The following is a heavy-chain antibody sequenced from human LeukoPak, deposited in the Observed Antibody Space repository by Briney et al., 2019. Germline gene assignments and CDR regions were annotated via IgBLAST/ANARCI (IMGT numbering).Heavy chain of an antibody. D-gene: IGHD3-22*01. J-gene: IGHJ3*02. CDR3: ARLTVRGYYDSSGYPSDAFDI. CDR1: GYRFNTYW. CDR2: IYPGDSDT. V-gene: IGHV5-51*01. Sequence: GESLKISCKGSGYRFNTYWIGWVRQMPGKGLEWMGIIYPGDSDTKYSPSFQGQVTISADKSISTAYLQWSSLKASDTAMYYCARLTVRGYYDSSGYPSDAFDIWGQGTMVTVSS.